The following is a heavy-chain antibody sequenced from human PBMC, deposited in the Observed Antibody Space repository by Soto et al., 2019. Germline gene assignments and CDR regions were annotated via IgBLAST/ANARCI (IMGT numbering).Heavy chain of an antibody. CDR2: ISSSSSYI. Sequence: LRLSCAASGFTFSSYSMNWVRQAPGKGLEWVSSISSSSSYIYYADSVKGRFTISRDNAKNSLYLQMNSLRAEDTAVYYCARELDRWPLFYDAFDIWGQGTMVTVSS. J-gene: IGHJ3*02. V-gene: IGHV3-21*01. CDR1: GFTFSSYS. D-gene: IGHD3-22*01. CDR3: ARELDRWPLFYDAFDI.